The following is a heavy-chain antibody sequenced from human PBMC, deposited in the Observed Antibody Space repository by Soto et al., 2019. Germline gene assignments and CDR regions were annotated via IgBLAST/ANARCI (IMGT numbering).Heavy chain of an antibody. CDR3: ARGRITMLH. V-gene: IGHV4-34*01. CDR2: INPSGST. D-gene: IGHD3-10*02. Sequence: QVQLQQWGAGLLKPSETLSLTCTVYDGSSSGYYWSWVRQPPGKGLEWIGEINPSGSTNYNPSLNSRVTRSIETSSDQFPRNVNSVTSGDKAVYYCARGRITMLHWGQGTLVTVSS. CDR1: DGSSSGYY. J-gene: IGHJ4*02.